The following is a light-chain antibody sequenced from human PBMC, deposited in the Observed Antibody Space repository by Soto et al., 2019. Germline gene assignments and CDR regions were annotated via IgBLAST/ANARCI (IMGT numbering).Light chain of an antibody. Sequence: EIVLTQSPGTLSLSPGERATLSRRASQSVSAYLAWYQQKPGQAPRLLIYAASNRATDIPARFSGSGSGTDFTLTITRLEPEDFAVYYCQQYNNWPITFGQGTRLEIK. CDR2: AAS. CDR3: QQYNNWPIT. CDR1: QSVSAY. J-gene: IGKJ5*01. V-gene: IGKV3-11*01.